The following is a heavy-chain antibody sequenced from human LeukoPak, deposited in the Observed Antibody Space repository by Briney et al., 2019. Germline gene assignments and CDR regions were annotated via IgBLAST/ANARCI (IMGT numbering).Heavy chain of an antibody. J-gene: IGHJ4*02. V-gene: IGHV3-53*05. CDR1: GFTVSGTY. CDR2: IYNTGST. Sequence: AGGSLRLSCAASGFTVSGTYMSWVRQAPGKGLEWVAVIYNTGSTYKKTSLESRSTISRDSSKKKVYLHVNNLRAEDTAVYYCAKGAVPAYRGFAGWGLQLWGQGTLVAVSS. CDR3: AKGAVPAYRGFAGWGLQL. D-gene: IGHD2-21*01.